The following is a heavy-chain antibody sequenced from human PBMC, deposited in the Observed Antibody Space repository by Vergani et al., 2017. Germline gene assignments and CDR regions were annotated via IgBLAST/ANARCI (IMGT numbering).Heavy chain of an antibody. D-gene: IGHD2-2*01. J-gene: IGHJ6*03. Sequence: QVQLVQSGAEVKKPGASVKVSCKASGYTFTSYDINWVRQATGQGLEWMGWMYPNSGNTGYAQKFQGRVTMTRNTAISTAYMELSSLRSEDTAVYYCARHIVVVPAAKDYYYYYMDVWGKGTTVTVS. CDR2: MYPNSGNT. CDR3: ARHIVVVPAAKDYYYYYMDV. V-gene: IGHV1-8*01. CDR1: GYTFTSYD.